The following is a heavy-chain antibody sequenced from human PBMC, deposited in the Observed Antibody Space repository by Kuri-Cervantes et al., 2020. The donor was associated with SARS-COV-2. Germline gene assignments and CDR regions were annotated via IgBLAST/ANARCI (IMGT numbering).Heavy chain of an antibody. Sequence: GESLKISFAASGFTVSDFYMSWVRQAPGKGLEWVAVIWYDGSNKYYADSVKGRFNISRENSKNNLYQQMNSRRAEDTAVYYWARRLVLIAARRYYYYSYVMDVWGQGTTVTISS. J-gene: IGHJ6*02. CDR1: GFTVSDFY. D-gene: IGHD6-6*01. V-gene: IGHV3-33*08. CDR3: ARRLVLIAARRYYYYSYVMDV. CDR2: IWYDGSNK.